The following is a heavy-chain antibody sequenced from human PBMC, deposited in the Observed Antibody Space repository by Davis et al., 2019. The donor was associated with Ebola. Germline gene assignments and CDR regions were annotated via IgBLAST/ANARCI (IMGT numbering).Heavy chain of an antibody. CDR2: IRCKANNYAT. J-gene: IGHJ6*02. CDR1: GFTFSGPA. V-gene: IGHV3-73*01. CDR3: ARARGYCTGGVCYDGVYYGMDV. D-gene: IGHD2-8*02. Sequence: GESLKIPCAASGFTFSGPAMHWVRQASGKGLEWVGRIRCKANNYATAYVASVKGRFTISRDDSKNTAYLQMNSLRAEDTAVYYCARARGYCTGGVCYDGVYYGMDVWGQGTTVTVSS.